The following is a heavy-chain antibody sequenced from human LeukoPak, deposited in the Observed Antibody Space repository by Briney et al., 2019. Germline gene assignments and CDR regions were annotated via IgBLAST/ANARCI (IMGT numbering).Heavy chain of an antibody. Sequence: SVKVSCKASGYIFTSYGITWVRQAPGQGLEWMGRIIPILGIANYAQKFQGRVTITADKSTSTAYMELSSLRSEDTAVYYCARDQYGGNSFDAFDIWGQGTMVTVSS. J-gene: IGHJ3*02. D-gene: IGHD4-23*01. CDR2: IIPILGIA. CDR3: ARDQYGGNSFDAFDI. V-gene: IGHV1-69*04. CDR1: GYIFTSYG.